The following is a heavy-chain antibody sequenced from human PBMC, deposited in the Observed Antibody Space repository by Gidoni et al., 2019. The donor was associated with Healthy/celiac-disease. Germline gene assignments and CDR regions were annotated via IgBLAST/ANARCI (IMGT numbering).Heavy chain of an antibody. J-gene: IGHJ6*02. CDR2: IDWDDDK. CDR3: ARILGGYDETYYYYYGMDV. V-gene: IGHV2-70*01. D-gene: IGHD5-12*01. Sequence: QVTLRESGPALVKPTQTLTLTCPFSGFSLSTSGMCVSWIRQPPGKALEWLALIDWDDDKYYSTSMKTRLTRSKDTSKNQVVLTMTNMDPVDTATYYCARILGGYDETYYYYYGMDVWGQGTTVTVSS. CDR1: GFSLSTSGMC.